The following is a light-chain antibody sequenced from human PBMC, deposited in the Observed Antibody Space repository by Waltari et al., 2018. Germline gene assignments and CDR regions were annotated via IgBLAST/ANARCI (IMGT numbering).Light chain of an antibody. Sequence: QSALTQPASVSVSPGQSITIPCTGTSSDVAVYHYFSWFQQHPGRAPKLMIYDGSKRPSGVSNRFSGSKSGKEASLTISGLQAEDEADYYCSSYTSISTLVFGVGTKVTVL. J-gene: IGLJ3*02. CDR2: DGS. CDR1: SSDVAVYHY. CDR3: SSYTSISTLV. V-gene: IGLV2-14*01.